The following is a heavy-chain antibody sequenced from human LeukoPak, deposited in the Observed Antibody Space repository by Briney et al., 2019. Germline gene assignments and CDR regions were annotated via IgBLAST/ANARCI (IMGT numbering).Heavy chain of an antibody. D-gene: IGHD1-26*01. CDR3: ARHPYSGSYHFDY. V-gene: IGHV1-2*02. CDR2: INPNSGGT. J-gene: IGHJ4*02. CDR1: GYIFTGYY. Sequence: WASVKVSCKASGYIFTGYYMHWVRQAPGQGLEWMGWINPNSGGTNSAQKFQGRVTMTRDTSISTAYMELSRLTSDDTVVYYCARHPYSGSYHFDYWGQGTLVTVSS.